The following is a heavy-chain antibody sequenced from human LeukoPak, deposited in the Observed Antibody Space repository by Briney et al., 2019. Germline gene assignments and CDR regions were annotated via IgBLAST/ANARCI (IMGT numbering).Heavy chain of an antibody. Sequence: SQTLSLTXTVSGSSISSGSYCWSWIRQPAGKGLEWIGRIYTSGSTNYNPSLKSRVTISVDTSKNQFSLKLSSVTAADTAVYYCARTFYYDSSGYYSDAFDIWGQGTMVTVSS. V-gene: IGHV4-61*02. CDR3: ARTFYYDSSGYYSDAFDI. CDR2: IYTSGST. D-gene: IGHD3-22*01. J-gene: IGHJ3*02. CDR1: GSSISSGSYC.